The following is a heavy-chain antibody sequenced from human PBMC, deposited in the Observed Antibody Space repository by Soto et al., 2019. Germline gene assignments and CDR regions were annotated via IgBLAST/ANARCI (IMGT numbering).Heavy chain of an antibody. CDR2: INPNTGAT. J-gene: IGHJ3*01. V-gene: IGHV1-2*02. D-gene: IGHD2-15*01. Sequence: ASVKVSCKASGYTFTGYFLHWVRQAPGQGLEWMGWINPNTGATNYAQKFQGRVTMTRDTSISTVYMELNRLRSDDTAVYFCARVDASRYDAFDVWGQGTMVTVSS. CDR3: ARVDASRYDAFDV. CDR1: GYTFTGYF.